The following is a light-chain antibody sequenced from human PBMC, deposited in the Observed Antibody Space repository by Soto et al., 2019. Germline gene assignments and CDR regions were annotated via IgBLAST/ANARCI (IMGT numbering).Light chain of an antibody. CDR1: QSLVHSNGYNY. V-gene: IGKV2-28*01. CDR3: MQGLLTPIT. CDR2: LGS. Sequence: DIVMTQSPLSLPVTPGEPASISCRSSQSLVHSNGYNYLDWYLQKPGQSPQLLIYLGSNRASGVPDRFSGSGSGTDFTLKISRVEAEDVGVYYCMQGLLTPITFGPATKVDIK. J-gene: IGKJ3*01.